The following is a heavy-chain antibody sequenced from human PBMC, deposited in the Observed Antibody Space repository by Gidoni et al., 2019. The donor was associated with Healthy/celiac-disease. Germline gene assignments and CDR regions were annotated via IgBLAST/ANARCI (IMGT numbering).Heavy chain of an antibody. CDR2: ISSSSSYI. V-gene: IGHV3-21*06. Sequence: EVQLVASGGGLVKPGGSLRLSCAASGFTFSSYSMNWVRQAPGKGLEWVSSISSSSSYIYYADSVKGRFTISRDNAKNSLYLQMNSLRAEDTAVYYCARRDSSSWYEDYWGQGTLVTVSS. CDR1: GFTFSSYS. J-gene: IGHJ4*02. CDR3: ARRDSSSWYEDY. D-gene: IGHD6-13*01.